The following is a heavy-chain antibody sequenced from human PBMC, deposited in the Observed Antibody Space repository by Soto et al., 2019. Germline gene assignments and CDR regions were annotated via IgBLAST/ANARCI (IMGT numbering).Heavy chain of an antibody. CDR1: GFTFSSYA. J-gene: IGHJ4*02. CDR2: ISYDGSNK. Sequence: QVQLVESGGGVVQPGRSLRLSCAASGFTFSSYAMHWVRQAPGKGLEWVAVISYDGSNKYYADSVKGRFTISRDNSKNTLYLQMNILSAEDTAVYYCARDRRRLLWFGELFSEYWGQGTLVTVSS. CDR3: ARDRRRLLWFGELFSEY. V-gene: IGHV3-30-3*01. D-gene: IGHD3-10*01.